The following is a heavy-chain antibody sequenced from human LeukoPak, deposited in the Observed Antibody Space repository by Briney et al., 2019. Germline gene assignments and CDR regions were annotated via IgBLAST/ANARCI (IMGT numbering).Heavy chain of an antibody. CDR1: DGSITSDF. V-gene: IGHV4-59*01. CDR2: IRYSGRT. CDR3: ARIPDVSGWPFDY. J-gene: IGHJ4*02. D-gene: IGHD6-19*01. Sequence: PETLSLTCTASDGSITSDFGTSIRQPPGKGREWIGYIRYSGRTSYNPSLKSRVTISIDTSKNLFSLKLRSVTTADTAIYYCARIPDVSGWPFDYWRQGTLVSVSS.